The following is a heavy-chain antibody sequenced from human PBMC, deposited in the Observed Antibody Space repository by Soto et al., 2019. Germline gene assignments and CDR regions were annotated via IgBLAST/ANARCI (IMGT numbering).Heavy chain of an antibody. CDR2: TRDSGGRT. D-gene: IGHD2-8*01. Sequence: EVRLLESGGGLVQPGGSLRLSCAATGFTFNKYFMSWIRQAPGKGLEWIATTRDSGGRTWYVDSVKGRFTISRDNSKNTLYSPMNSLRAEDTARYFCAKAFCEMGRGETFDIWGQGTMVTVSS. V-gene: IGHV3-23*01. CDR3: AKAFCEMGRGETFDI. J-gene: IGHJ3*02. CDR1: GFTFNKYF.